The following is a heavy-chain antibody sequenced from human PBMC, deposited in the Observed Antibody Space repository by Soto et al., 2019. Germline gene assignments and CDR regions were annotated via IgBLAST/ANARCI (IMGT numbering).Heavy chain of an antibody. CDR3: ARDCRYYDILTGYYYYYYGMDV. J-gene: IGHJ6*02. Sequence: SETLSLTCTVSGGSISSYYWSWIRQPAGKGLEWIGRIYTSGSTNYNPSLKSRVTMSVDTSKNQFSLKLSSVTAADTAVYYCARDCRYYDILTGYYYYYYGMDVWGQGTTVTVSS. CDR2: IYTSGST. CDR1: GGSISSYY. D-gene: IGHD3-9*01. V-gene: IGHV4-4*07.